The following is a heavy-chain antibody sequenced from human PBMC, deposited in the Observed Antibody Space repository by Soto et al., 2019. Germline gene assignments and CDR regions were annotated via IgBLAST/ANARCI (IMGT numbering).Heavy chain of an antibody. Sequence: QVQLVQSGAEVKKPGSSVKVSCKASGGTFSSYAISWVRQAPGQGLEWMGGIIPIFGTAHYAQKFQGRVKITADESTSTAYMELSSMRSEDTAVYYCARHQYSGSLFYYGMDVWGQGTTVTVSS. CDR1: GGTFSSYA. D-gene: IGHD1-26*01. CDR3: ARHQYSGSLFYYGMDV. V-gene: IGHV1-69*01. CDR2: IIPIFGTA. J-gene: IGHJ6*02.